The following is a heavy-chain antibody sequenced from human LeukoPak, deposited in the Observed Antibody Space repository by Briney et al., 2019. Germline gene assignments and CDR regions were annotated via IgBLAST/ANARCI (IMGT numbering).Heavy chain of an antibody. J-gene: IGHJ4*02. CDR2: INSDGSWT. CDR1: GNYW. V-gene: IGHV3-74*01. D-gene: IGHD2/OR15-2a*01. CDR3: VSFYETY. Sequence: PGGSLRLSCAASGNYWMHWVRQAPGKGLVWVPHINSDGSWTSYADSVKGRFTISKDNAKNPVYLQMNSLRAEDTAVYYCVSFYETYWGRGTLVTVSS.